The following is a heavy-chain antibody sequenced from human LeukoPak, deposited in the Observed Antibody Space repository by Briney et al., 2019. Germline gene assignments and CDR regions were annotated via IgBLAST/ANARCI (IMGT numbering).Heavy chain of an antibody. CDR3: ARGYTHGLDV. V-gene: IGHV3-21*01. D-gene: IGHD5-18*01. CDR2: ISGSNNYI. CDR1: GFTFSSYI. J-gene: IGHJ6*02. Sequence: GGSLRLSCAASGFTFSSYIMNWVRQAPGKGLEWVSSISGSNNYIYYADSVKGRFTISRDNAKNSLYLQMNSLRADDTAVHYCARGYTHGLDVWGQGTTVTVSS.